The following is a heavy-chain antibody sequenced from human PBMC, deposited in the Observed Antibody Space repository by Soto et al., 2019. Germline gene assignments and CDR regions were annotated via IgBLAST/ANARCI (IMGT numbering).Heavy chain of an antibody. J-gene: IGHJ4*02. Sequence: SETLSLTCAVYGGSFSGYYWSRIRQPPGKGLEWIGEINHSGSTNYNPSLKSRVTISVDTSKNQFSLKLSSVTAADTAVYYCARVNCSGGSCYWATEYYFDYWGQGTLVTVSS. CDR3: ARVNCSGGSCYWATEYYFDY. D-gene: IGHD2-15*01. V-gene: IGHV4-34*01. CDR1: GGSFSGYY. CDR2: INHSGST.